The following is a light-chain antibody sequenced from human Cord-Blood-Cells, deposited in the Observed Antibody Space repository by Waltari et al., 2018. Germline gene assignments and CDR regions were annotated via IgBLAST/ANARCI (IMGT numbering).Light chain of an antibody. CDR2: XAT. CDR3: LQHDNFPLT. J-gene: IGKJ4*01. V-gene: IGKV5-2*01. Sequence: ETTLTQXPAFMSATPGDKVNISCKASQDIDDDMNWYHQKPEEPXIFIXXXATXXXPGXXPRXXXSGYGTDFTLTINNIESEDAAYYXCLQHDNFPLTFGGGTKVEIK. CDR1: QDIDDD.